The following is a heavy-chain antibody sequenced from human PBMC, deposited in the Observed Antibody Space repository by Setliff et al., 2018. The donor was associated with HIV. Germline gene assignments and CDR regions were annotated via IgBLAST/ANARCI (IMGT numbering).Heavy chain of an antibody. V-gene: IGHV1-2*02. J-gene: IGHJ4*02. Sequence: ASVKVSCKAAGYTFSDYNIHWMRQAPGQAFEWMGWMHPNTGATSYAQKFQGRVSMTRDMSISTAYMEVSSLRSDDTAVYYCAREGSPIYYFDYWSQGTLVTVSS. CDR1: GYTFSDYN. CDR2: MHPNTGAT. D-gene: IGHD3-10*01. CDR3: AREGSPIYYFDY.